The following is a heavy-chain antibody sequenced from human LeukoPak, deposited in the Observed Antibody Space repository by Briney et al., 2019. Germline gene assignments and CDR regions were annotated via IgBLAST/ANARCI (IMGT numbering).Heavy chain of an antibody. Sequence: KPSETLSLTCAVYGGSFSGYYWSWIRQPPGKGLEWIGEINHSGSTNYNPSLKSRVTISVDTSKNQFSLKLSSVTAADTAVYYCARVMVRGLMGYWGQGTLVTVSS. CDR1: GGSFSGYY. V-gene: IGHV4-34*01. CDR3: ARVMVRGLMGY. CDR2: INHSGST. D-gene: IGHD3-10*01. J-gene: IGHJ4*02.